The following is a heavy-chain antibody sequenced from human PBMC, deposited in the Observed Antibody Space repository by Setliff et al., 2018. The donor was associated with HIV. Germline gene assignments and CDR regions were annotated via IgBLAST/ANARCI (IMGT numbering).Heavy chain of an antibody. J-gene: IGHJ3*02. CDR2: INHSGRT. CDR1: GGSISSSNW. CDR3: AREDTTGYYSLSAFDI. V-gene: IGHV4-4*02. D-gene: IGHD3-22*01. Sequence: PSETLSLTCAVSGGSISSSNWWSWIRQSPGKGLEWIGEINHSGRTKYNPSLKSRVTMSVDTSKNQFSLKLKSVTAADTAVYYCAREDTTGYYSLSAFDIWGQGTLVTVSS.